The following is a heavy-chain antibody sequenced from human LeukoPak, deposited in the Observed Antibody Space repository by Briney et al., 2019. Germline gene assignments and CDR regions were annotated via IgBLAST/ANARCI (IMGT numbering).Heavy chain of an antibody. D-gene: IGHD4-17*01. Sequence: ASVKVSCKASGGTFSSYAISWVRQAPGQGLEWMGGIIPIFGTANYAQKFQGRVTITADESTSTAYMELSSLRSEDTAVYYCAIVQIPTVTTLHYYYMDVWGKGTTVTVSS. J-gene: IGHJ6*03. V-gene: IGHV1-69*13. CDR3: AIVQIPTVTTLHYYYMDV. CDR1: GGTFSSYA. CDR2: IIPIFGTA.